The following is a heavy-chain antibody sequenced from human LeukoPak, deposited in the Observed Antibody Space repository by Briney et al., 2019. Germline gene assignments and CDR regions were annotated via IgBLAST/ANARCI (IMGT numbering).Heavy chain of an antibody. CDR3: AREGGVGPTAPPDYYSYQMDV. V-gene: IGHV1-18*04. Sequence: ASVKVSCKASGYTFISYGITWVRHAPGQGLEWMGRISPYTTKTNYAQSLQGRVTMTTDTSTRTAYMELRSLRSDDSAVYYCAREGGVGPTAPPDYYSYQMDVWGKGTTVTVSS. CDR2: ISPYTTKT. D-gene: IGHD1-26*01. CDR1: GYTFISYG. J-gene: IGHJ6*03.